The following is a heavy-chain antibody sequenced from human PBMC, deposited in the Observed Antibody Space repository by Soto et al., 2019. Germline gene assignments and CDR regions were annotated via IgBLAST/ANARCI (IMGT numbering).Heavy chain of an antibody. V-gene: IGHV4-59*08. Sequence: QVQLQESGPGLVKPSETLSLTCTVSGGSISSYYWSWIRQPPGKGLEWIGYIYYSGSTNYNPSHKRRVTSRVTTSKDPFALKLSLVTAGDTAVDYCASRWGGVFDIWGQGTMVTVSS. J-gene: IGHJ3*02. CDR3: ASRWGGVFDI. CDR2: IYYSGST. CDR1: GGSISSYY. D-gene: IGHD1-26*01.